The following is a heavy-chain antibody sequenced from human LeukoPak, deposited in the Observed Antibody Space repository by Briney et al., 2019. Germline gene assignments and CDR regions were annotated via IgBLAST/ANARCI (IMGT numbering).Heavy chain of an antibody. J-gene: IGHJ6*02. CDR3: ARPPSITNPYYGLDV. Sequence: HSGGSLRLSCATSGFTFSDYTMNWVRQAPGKGLEWVSYISASGGTIYYTDSVKGRFTISRDDAEKSLYLQMNGLTADDTAVYYCARPPSITNPYYGLDVWGQGTTVTVSS. CDR1: GFTFSDYT. D-gene: IGHD3-3*01. CDR2: ISASGGTI. V-gene: IGHV3-48*04.